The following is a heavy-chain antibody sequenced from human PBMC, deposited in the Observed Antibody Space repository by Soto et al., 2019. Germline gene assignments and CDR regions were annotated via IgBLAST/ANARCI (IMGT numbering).Heavy chain of an antibody. CDR1: GFTFNSCD. V-gene: IGHV3-13*01. J-gene: IGHJ6*02. CDR3: ARMSSLTGSRKAFGGGYSYYYAMDV. CDR2: IGTAGDT. D-gene: IGHD1-20*01. Sequence: GSLKLSSAASGFTFNSCDLHWVRQATGKGLEWVSSIGTAGDTYDSGSVKGRFTISSENATSSFYLQMNSLRAEDTAVYYCARMSSLTGSRKAFGGGYSYYYAMDVGGQGATVTVSS.